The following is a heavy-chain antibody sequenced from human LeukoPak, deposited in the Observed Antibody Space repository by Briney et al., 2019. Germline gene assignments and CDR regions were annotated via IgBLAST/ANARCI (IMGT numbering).Heavy chain of an antibody. Sequence: GGSLRLSCAASGFTFSKYAMHWVRQAPGKGLEYASAISSSGDSTYYANTVKGRFTISRDNSKNTLYPQMGSLRVEDMGVYYCAREGASSGSYSYWGQGTLVTVSS. CDR3: AREGASSGSYSY. V-gene: IGHV3-64*01. CDR1: GFTFSKYA. D-gene: IGHD1-26*01. J-gene: IGHJ4*02. CDR2: ISSSGDST.